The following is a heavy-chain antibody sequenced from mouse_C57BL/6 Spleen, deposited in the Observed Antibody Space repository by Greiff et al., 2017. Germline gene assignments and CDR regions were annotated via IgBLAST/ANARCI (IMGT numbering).Heavy chain of an antibody. CDR2: INPSTGGT. Sequence: VHVKQSGPELVKPGASVKISCKASGYSFTGYYMNWVKQSPEKSLEWIGEINPSTGGTTYNQKFKAKATLTVDKSSSTAYMQLKSLTSEDSAVYYCARSKSPTVVAPMDYWGQGTSVTVSS. CDR1: GYSFTGYY. J-gene: IGHJ4*01. CDR3: ARSKSPTVVAPMDY. V-gene: IGHV1-42*01. D-gene: IGHD1-1*01.